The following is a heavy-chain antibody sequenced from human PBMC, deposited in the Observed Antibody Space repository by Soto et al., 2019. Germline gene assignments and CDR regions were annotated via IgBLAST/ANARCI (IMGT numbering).Heavy chain of an antibody. J-gene: IGHJ6*02. CDR2: IIPIFGTA. CDR3: ARYGGYYDILTGYPTRDYYGMDV. CDR1: GGTFSSYA. V-gene: IGHV1-69*06. Sequence: SVKVSCKASGGTFSSYAISWVRQAPGQGLEWMGGIIPIFGTANYAQKFQGRVTITADRSTSTAYMELSSLRSEDTAVYYCARYGGYYDILTGYPTRDYYGMDVWGQGTTVTVSS. D-gene: IGHD3-9*01.